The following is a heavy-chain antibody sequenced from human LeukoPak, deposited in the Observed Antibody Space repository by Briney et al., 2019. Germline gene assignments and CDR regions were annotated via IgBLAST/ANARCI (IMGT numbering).Heavy chain of an antibody. CDR1: GFILDEYG. CDR3: AELGITMIGGV. D-gene: IGHD3-10*02. Sequence: PGGSLRLSCAASGFILDEYGMSWVRQAPGKGLEWVAGISFNGGSTGYADSVKGRFTTSRDNSKNTLYLQMNSLRAEDTAVYYCAELGITMIGGVWGKGTTVTISS. J-gene: IGHJ6*04. V-gene: IGHV3-20*04. CDR2: ISFNGGST.